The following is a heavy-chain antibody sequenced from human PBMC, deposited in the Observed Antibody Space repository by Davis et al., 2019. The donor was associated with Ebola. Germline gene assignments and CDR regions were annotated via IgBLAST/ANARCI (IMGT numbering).Heavy chain of an antibody. CDR2: IYYSGNT. J-gene: IGHJ3*02. D-gene: IGHD4-23*01. V-gene: IGHV4-30-4*01. CDR1: GDSISSGDYY. Sequence: SETLSLTCTVSGDSISSGDYYWSWIRQPPGKGLEWIGYIYYSGNTYYNPSLESRVTISVDTSKNQFSLKLSSVTAADTAVYYCARGDFDYGGNSHAFDIWGQGTVVTVSS. CDR3: ARGDFDYGGNSHAFDI.